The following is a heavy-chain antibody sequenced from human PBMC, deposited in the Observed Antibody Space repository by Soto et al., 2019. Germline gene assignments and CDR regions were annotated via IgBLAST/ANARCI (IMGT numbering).Heavy chain of an antibody. V-gene: IGHV3-74*01. CDR3: ARPVGFSSTGELN. CDR1: GFTFRSYW. J-gene: IGHJ4*02. Sequence: PGGSLRLSCAASGFTFRSYWMHWVRQPPGKGLVWVSRINSDGSSTSYADSVKGRFNISRDNAKNTLYLQMNSLRAEDTAVYYCARPVGFSSTGELNWGQGTLVTVSS. D-gene: IGHD6-13*01. CDR2: INSDGSST.